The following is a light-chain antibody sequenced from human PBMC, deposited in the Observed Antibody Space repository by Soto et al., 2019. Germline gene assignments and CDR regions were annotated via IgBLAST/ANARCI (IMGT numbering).Light chain of an antibody. CDR1: TGAVTSGHF. Sequence: QAVVTQEPSLTVSPGGTVTLTCDSSTGAVTSGHFPYWFQQKPGQAPRTLIYDTSNKHSWTPARFSGSLLDGKAALTLSGAQPEDEADYYCLLHSNDERVFGGGTKLAVL. J-gene: IGLJ3*02. CDR2: DTS. CDR3: LLHSNDERV. V-gene: IGLV7-46*01.